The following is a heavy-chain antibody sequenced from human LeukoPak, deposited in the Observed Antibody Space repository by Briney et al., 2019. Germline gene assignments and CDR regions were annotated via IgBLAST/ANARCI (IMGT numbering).Heavy chain of an antibody. V-gene: IGHV4-34*01. D-gene: IGHD3-3*01. CDR3: AREPVEWFYPYYYYYMDV. CDR2: INHSGST. CDR1: GGSFGGYY. Sequence: SETLSLTCAVYGGSFGGYYWSWIRQPPGKGLEWIGEINHSGSTNYDPSLKSRVTISVDTSKNQFSLKLSSVTAADTAVYYCAREPVEWFYPYYYYYMDVWGKGTTVTVSS. J-gene: IGHJ6*03.